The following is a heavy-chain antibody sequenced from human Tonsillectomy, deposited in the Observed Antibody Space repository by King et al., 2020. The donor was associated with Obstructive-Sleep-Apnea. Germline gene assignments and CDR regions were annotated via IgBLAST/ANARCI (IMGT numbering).Heavy chain of an antibody. CDR2: IYPGDSDT. D-gene: IGHD4-17*01. J-gene: IGHJ6*02. V-gene: IGHV5-51*01. Sequence: VQLVQSGAEVKKPGESLKISCKGSGYSFNSYWIGWVRQMPGKGLEWMGIIYPGDSDTRYSPSFQGQGTISAEKSISTAYLQWSSLKASDTAMYYCASSTVTSYYYYYGMDVWGQGTTVTVSS. CDR1: GYSFNSYW. CDR3: ASSTVTSYYYYYGMDV.